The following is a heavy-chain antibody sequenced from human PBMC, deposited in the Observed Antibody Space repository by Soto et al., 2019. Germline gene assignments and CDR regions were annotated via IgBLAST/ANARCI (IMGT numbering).Heavy chain of an antibody. Sequence: ASVKVSCKASGYTFTGYYVTWARPAPGQGLEWMVCINPDNGVTNYAQKFQGRVTLSRDTSINTAYMELSRLTSDDTAMYYCARTDYLFSTLTYSFDYGGQGTLVTVSS. CDR2: INPDNGVT. D-gene: IGHD3-16*01. CDR3: ARTDYLFSTLTYSFDY. CDR1: GYTFTGYY. J-gene: IGHJ4*02. V-gene: IGHV1-2*02.